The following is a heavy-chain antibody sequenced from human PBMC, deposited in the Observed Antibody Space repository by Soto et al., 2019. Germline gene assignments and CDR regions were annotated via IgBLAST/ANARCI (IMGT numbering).Heavy chain of an antibody. V-gene: IGHV4-30-4*08. CDR1: GDSISSDYYH. J-gene: IGHJ6*02. Sequence: PSETLSLTCTVSGDSISSDYYHWTWIRQSPGKGLEWIGYIHHSGSILYNPSLKSRVTISVDTSKNQFSLHLTSVTAADTAVYLCAREDDGGDSLDVWCQGTTVTVSS. CDR3: AREDDGGDSLDV. D-gene: IGHD1-1*01. CDR2: IHHSGSI.